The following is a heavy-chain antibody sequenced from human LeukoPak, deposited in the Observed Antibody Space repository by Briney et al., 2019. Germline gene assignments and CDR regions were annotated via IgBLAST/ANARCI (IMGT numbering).Heavy chain of an antibody. D-gene: IGHD6-13*01. J-gene: IGHJ6*03. Sequence: ASVKVSCKASGYTFTSYDINWVRQATGQGLEWMGWMNPNSGNTGYAQKFQGRVTITTDESTSTAYMELSSLRSEDTAVYYCARDLRIAAAATHYYYYYYMDVWGKGTTVTVSS. CDR1: GYTFTSYD. CDR3: ARDLRIAAAATHYYYYYYMDV. V-gene: IGHV1-8*01. CDR2: MNPNSGNT.